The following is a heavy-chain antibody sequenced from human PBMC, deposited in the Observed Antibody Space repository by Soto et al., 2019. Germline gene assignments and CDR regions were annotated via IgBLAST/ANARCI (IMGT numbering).Heavy chain of an antibody. CDR2: IWYDGSNK. J-gene: IGHJ6*02. Sequence: GGSLRLSCAASGFTFSSYGMHWVRQAPGKGLEWVAVIWYDGSNKYYADSVKGRFTISRDNSKNTLYLQMNSLSAEDTAVYYWARDQGIAARNYYYYGMDVWGQGTTVTVSS. D-gene: IGHD6-13*01. CDR3: ARDQGIAARNYYYYGMDV. V-gene: IGHV3-33*01. CDR1: GFTFSSYG.